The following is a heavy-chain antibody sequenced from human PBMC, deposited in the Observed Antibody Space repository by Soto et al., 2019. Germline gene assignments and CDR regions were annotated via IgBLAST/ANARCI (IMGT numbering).Heavy chain of an antibody. CDR2: INPSGGST. V-gene: IGHV1-46*01. CDR1: GYTFTSYY. J-gene: IGHJ6*02. CDR3: ARAVKPSPNYYYYGMDV. Sequence: ASVKVSCKASGYTFTSYYMHWVRQAPGQGLEWMGIINPSGGSTSYAQKFQGRVTMTRDTSTSTVYMELSSLRSEDTAVYYCARAVKPSPNYYYYGMDVWGQGTTVTVSS.